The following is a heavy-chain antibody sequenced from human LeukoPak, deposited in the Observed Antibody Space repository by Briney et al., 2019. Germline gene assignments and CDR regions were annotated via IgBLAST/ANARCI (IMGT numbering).Heavy chain of an antibody. V-gene: IGHV1-46*01. D-gene: IGHD5-18*01. CDR2: INPSGGST. CDR3: ARDMKKGPIQLWLNFDY. Sequence: ASVKVSCTASGYTFTSYYMHWVRQAPGQGLEWMGIINPSGGSTSYAQKFQGRATMTRDTSTSTVYMELSSLRSEDTAVYYCARDMKKGPIQLWLNFDYWGQGTLVTVSS. CDR1: GYTFTSYY. J-gene: IGHJ4*02.